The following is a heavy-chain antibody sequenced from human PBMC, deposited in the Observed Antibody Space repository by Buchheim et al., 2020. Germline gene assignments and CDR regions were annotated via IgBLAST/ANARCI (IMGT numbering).Heavy chain of an antibody. Sequence: QVQLVESGGGVVQPGRSLRLSCAASGFTFSSYAMHWVRQAPGKGLEWVAVISYDGSNKYYADSVKGRFTISRDNSKNTLYLQMNNLRAEDTAVYYCARAPGALMVRGYVSYFDYWGQGTL. D-gene: IGHD3-10*01. CDR3: ARAPGALMVRGYVSYFDY. CDR2: ISYDGSNK. J-gene: IGHJ4*02. V-gene: IGHV3-30-3*01. CDR1: GFTFSSYA.